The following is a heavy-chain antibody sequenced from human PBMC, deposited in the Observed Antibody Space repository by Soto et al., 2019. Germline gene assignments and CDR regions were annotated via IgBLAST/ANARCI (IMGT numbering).Heavy chain of an antibody. CDR3: AKFREYYQGPGSRTYYFYGMDV. CDR1: GFTFSSYGMTFSSYA. Sequence: EVQLLESGGGSVQPGGSLRLSCAASGFTFSSYGMTFSSYAMSWVRQAPGKGLEWGSTISGSGDSTYYAYSVKGRFTISRDNYKNTRFLQMNSLRAGDPALYYCAKFREYYQGPGSRTYYFYGMDVWGQGTTVTVYS. V-gene: IGHV3-23*01. J-gene: IGHJ6*02. D-gene: IGHD3-10*01. CDR2: ISGSGDST.